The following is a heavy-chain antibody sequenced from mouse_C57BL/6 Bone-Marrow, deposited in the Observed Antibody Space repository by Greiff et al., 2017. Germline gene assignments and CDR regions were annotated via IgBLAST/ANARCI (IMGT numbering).Heavy chain of an antibody. CDR3: ARRGTGTEGYYYAMDY. Sequence: VQLQQSGAELARPGASVKLSCKASGYTFTSYGISWVKQRTGQGLEWIGEIYPRSGNTYYNEKFKGKATLTADKSSSTAYMELRSLTSEDSAVYFCARRGTGTEGYYYAMDYWGQGTSVTVSS. J-gene: IGHJ4*01. CDR1: GYTFTSYG. D-gene: IGHD4-1*01. V-gene: IGHV1-81*01. CDR2: IYPRSGNT.